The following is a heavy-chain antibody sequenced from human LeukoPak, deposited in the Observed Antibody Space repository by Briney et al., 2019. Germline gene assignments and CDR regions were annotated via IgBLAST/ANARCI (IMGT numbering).Heavy chain of an antibody. CDR1: GDSISSYF. J-gene: IGHJ5*02. CDR3: ARGSYGWFDP. V-gene: IGHV4-59*01. D-gene: IGHD1-26*01. CDR2: IYHSGTS. Sequence: SETLSLTCTVSGDSISSYFWTWIRQPPGKGLEWIGFIYHSGTSSYNPSLKSRLTRSVDTSKNQVSLKLNSVTAADTAIYYCARGSYGWFDPWGQGTLVTVSS.